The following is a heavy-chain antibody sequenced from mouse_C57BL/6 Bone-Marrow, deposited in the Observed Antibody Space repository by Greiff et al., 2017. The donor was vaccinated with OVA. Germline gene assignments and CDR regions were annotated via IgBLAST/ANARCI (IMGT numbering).Heavy chain of an antibody. CDR3: ARLGDSSVYFDY. J-gene: IGHJ2*01. CDR1: GYTFTDYY. Sequence: VQLQQSGAELVRPGASVKLSCKASGYTFTDYYINWVKQRPGQGLEWIARIYPGSGNTYYNEKFKGKATLTAEKSSSTAYMQLSSLTSEDSAVYFCARLGDSSVYFDYWGQGTTLTVSS. V-gene: IGHV1-76*01. CDR2: IYPGSGNT. D-gene: IGHD3-2*02.